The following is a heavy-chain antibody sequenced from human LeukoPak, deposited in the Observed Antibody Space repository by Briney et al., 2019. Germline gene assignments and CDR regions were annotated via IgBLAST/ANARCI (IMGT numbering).Heavy chain of an antibody. Sequence: GSLRLSCTASGFTFGYYAMSWFRQAPGKGLEWIGSIYYSGSTYYNPSLKSRVTISVDPSKTQFSLKLSSVTAADTAVYYCARTSVPALSWFDPWGQGTLVTVSS. J-gene: IGHJ5*02. CDR1: GFTFGYYA. D-gene: IGHD2-2*01. V-gene: IGHV4-39*01. CDR3: ARTSVPALSWFDP. CDR2: IYYSGST.